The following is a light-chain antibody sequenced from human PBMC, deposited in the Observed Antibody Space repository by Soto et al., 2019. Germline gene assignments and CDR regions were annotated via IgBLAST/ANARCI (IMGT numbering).Light chain of an antibody. CDR3: QQFNKYNSYVWT. Sequence: DIQMTQSPSTLSASVGDRVAITCRASDNIAPWVAWYQQKPGKAPKXLXXKAANLADEVPSRFAGSGSGTDFTLNITRLQPDDCATYYCQQFNKYNSYVWTFGQGTKVDI. V-gene: IGKV1-5*03. CDR1: DNIAPW. CDR2: KAA. J-gene: IGKJ1*01.